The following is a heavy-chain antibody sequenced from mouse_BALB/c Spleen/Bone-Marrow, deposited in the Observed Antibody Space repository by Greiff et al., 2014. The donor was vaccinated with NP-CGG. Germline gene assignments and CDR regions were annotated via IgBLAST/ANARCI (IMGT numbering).Heavy chain of an antibody. V-gene: IGHV1-14*01. D-gene: IGHD1-1*01. CDR1: RYTFTSYV. CDR2: MNPFNDGT. Sequence: EVKLQESGPELVKPGASVKMSCKASRYTFTSYVLHWVRQKPGQGLEWIGFMNPFNDGTKYNEKFKGKATLTSDKSSSTAYMELSSLTSEDSAVYYCAREVVATDYFDYWGQGTTLTVFS. CDR3: AREVVATDYFDY. J-gene: IGHJ2*01.